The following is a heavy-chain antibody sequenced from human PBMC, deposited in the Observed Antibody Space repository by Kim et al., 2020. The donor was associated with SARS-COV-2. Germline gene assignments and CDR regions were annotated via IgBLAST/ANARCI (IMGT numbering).Heavy chain of an antibody. V-gene: IGHV3-9*01. CDR2: ISWNSGSI. D-gene: IGHD6-19*01. Sequence: GGSLRLSCAASGFTFDDYAMHWVRQAPGKGLEWVSGISWNSGSIGYADSVKGRFTISRDNAKNSLYLQMNSLRAEDTALYYCAKESSSGWPDPDAFDIWGQGTMVTVSS. J-gene: IGHJ3*02. CDR3: AKESSSGWPDPDAFDI. CDR1: GFTFDDYA.